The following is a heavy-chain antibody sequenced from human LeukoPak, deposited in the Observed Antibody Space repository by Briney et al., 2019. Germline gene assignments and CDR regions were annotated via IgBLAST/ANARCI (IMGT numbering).Heavy chain of an antibody. CDR3: AREEASSWYGYFDY. V-gene: IGHV1-2*02. CDR1: GYTFNGYY. CDR2: INPNSGGT. J-gene: IGHJ4*02. D-gene: IGHD6-13*01. Sequence: ASVKVSCKASGYTFNGYYMYWVRQAPGQGLEWMGWINPNSGGTNYAQKFQGRVTMTRDTSISTAYMELSRLRSDDTAVYYCAREEASSWYGYFDYWGQGTLVTVSS.